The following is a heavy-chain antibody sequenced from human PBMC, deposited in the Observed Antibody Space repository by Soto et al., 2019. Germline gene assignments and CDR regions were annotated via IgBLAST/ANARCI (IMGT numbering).Heavy chain of an antibody. CDR3: AADCSSTSCYDLTSAEYFQH. D-gene: IGHD2-2*01. V-gene: IGHV1-69*13. CDR2: IIPIFGTA. J-gene: IGHJ1*01. CDR1: GGTFSSYA. Sequence: ASVKVSCKASGGTFSSYAISWVRQAPGQGLEWMGGIIPIFGTANYAQKFQGRVTITADESTSTAYMELSSLRSEDTAVYYCAADCSSTSCYDLTSAEYFQHWGQGTLVTVSS.